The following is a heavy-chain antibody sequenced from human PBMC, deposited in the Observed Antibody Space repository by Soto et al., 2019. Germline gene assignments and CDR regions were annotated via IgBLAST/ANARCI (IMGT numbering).Heavy chain of an antibody. V-gene: IGHV3-33*01. D-gene: IGHD3-22*01. CDR3: ARVGLGETSSGYADYFDY. CDR1: GFTFSSYG. J-gene: IGHJ4*02. CDR2: IWYDGSNK. Sequence: QVQLVESGGGVVQPGRSLRLSCAASGFTFSSYGMHWVRQAPGKGLEWVAVIWYDGSNKYYADSVKGRFTISRDNSKNTLYLQMNSLRAEDTAVYYCARVGLGETSSGYADYFDYWGQGTLVTVSS.